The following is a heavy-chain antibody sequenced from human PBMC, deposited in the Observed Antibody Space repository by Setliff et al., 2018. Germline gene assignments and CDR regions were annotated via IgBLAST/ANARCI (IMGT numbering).Heavy chain of an antibody. CDR3: ARDGRYYDSSGYYYIGRVVAFDI. CDR1: GFTFSGYS. J-gene: IGHJ3*02. D-gene: IGHD3-22*01. CDR2: ISSSGSTI. V-gene: IGHV3-48*04. Sequence: GGSLRLSCEASGFTFSGYSMNWVRQAPGKGLEWVSYISSSGSTIYYADSVKGRFTISRDNAKNSLYLQMNSLRAEDTAVYYCARDGRYYDSSGYYYIGRVVAFDIWGQGTMVTVSS.